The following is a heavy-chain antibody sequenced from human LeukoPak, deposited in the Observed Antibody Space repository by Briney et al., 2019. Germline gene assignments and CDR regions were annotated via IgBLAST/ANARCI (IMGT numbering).Heavy chain of an antibody. V-gene: IGHV4-61*02. J-gene: IGHJ4*02. CDR2: IYTSGST. CDR3: ARDQVQVFDY. Sequence: SETLSLTCTVSGGSITSGGYDWSWIQQPAGKGLEWIGRIYTSGSTNYNTSLKSRVTISMDTSKNQFSLKLSSVTAADTAVYYCARDQVQVFDYWGQGILVTVSS. D-gene: IGHD1-1*01. CDR1: GGSITSGGYD.